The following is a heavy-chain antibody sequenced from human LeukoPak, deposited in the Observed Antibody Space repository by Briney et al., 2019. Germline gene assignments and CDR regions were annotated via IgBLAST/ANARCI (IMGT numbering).Heavy chain of an antibody. D-gene: IGHD6-19*01. V-gene: IGHV3-48*01. J-gene: IGHJ4*02. CDR2: ISSSSSTI. Sequence: GGSLRLSCAASGFTFSSYSMNWVRQAPGKGLEWVSYISSSSSTIYYADSVKGRFTISRDNAKNSLYLQMNSLRAEDTAVYYCARPLGGSGWFEFDYWGQGTLVTVSS. CDR1: GFTFSSYS. CDR3: ARPLGGSGWFEFDY.